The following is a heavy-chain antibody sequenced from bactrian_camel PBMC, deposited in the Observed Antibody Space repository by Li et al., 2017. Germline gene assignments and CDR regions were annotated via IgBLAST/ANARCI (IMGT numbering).Heavy chain of an antibody. D-gene: IGHD2*01. Sequence: DVQLVESGGGSVQAGGSLRLSCAASGYTYSSNCMGWFRQAPGKEREGVAYIYTGASNTWYADSVKGRFTISQDNAKNTVYLQMNSLKPEDTAMYFCAADSFNLQLARHYKYWGQGTQVTVS. CDR2: IYTGASNT. J-gene: IGHJ4*01. CDR3: AADSFNLQLARHYKY. V-gene: IGHV3S40*01. CDR1: GYTYSSNC.